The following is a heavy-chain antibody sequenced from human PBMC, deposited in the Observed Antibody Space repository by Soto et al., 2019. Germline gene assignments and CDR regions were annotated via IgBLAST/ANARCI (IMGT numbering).Heavy chain of an antibody. CDR2: IYHSGST. V-gene: IGHV4-30-2*01. CDR1: GGSISSGGYS. CDR3: ARGGWFDP. Sequence: PSETLSLTCAVSGGSISSGGYSWSWIRQPPGKGMEWIGYIYHSGSTYYNPSLKSRVTISVDRSKNHFSLRLSSVTAADTAVYYCARGGWFDPWGQGTLVTVSS. J-gene: IGHJ5*02.